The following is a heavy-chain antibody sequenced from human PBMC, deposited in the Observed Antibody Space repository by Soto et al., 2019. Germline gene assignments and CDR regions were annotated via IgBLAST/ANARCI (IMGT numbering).Heavy chain of an antibody. J-gene: IGHJ6*02. CDR3: SRGGVRTGYLYCGMDV. D-gene: IGHD2-8*02. CDR1: GGSISSYY. Sequence: ETLSLTCTVSGGSISSYYWSWIRQPPGKGLEWIGYIYYSVSTNYNHSLKSRVTISVDTSKNQFSLKLSYVTAAETAVYYCSRGGVRTGYLYCGMDVWGQATTVTVSS. V-gene: IGHV4-59*01. CDR2: IYYSVST.